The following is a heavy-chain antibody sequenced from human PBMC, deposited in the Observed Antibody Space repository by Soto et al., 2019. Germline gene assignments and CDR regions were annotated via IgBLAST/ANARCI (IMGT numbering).Heavy chain of an antibody. CDR1: GFTLSSNA. CDR2: ISGSGGST. D-gene: IGHD1-26*01. Sequence: GGSLRLSCAASGFTLSSNALSWVRQAPGKGLEWVSTISGSGGSTYYADSVKGRFSISRDISKNTVYLQMNSQRAEDTAVYYCAKSSGSYYPFDCWGQGTLVTVSS. J-gene: IGHJ4*02. V-gene: IGHV3-23*01. CDR3: AKSSGSYYPFDC.